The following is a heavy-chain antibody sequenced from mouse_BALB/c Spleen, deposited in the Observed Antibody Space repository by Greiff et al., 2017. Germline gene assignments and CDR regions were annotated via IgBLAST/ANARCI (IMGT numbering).Heavy chain of an antibody. D-gene: IGHD2-1*01. V-gene: IGHV1-69*02. J-gene: IGHJ2*01. CDR3: ARGGKKDFDY. CDR2: IDPSDSYT. CDR1: GYTFTSYW. Sequence: QVQLQQPGAELVKPWASVKLSCKASGYTFTSYWMHWVKQRPGQGLEWIGEIDPSDSYTNYNQKFKGKATLTVDKSSSTAYMQLSSLTSEDSAVYYCARGGKKDFDYWGQGTTLTVSS.